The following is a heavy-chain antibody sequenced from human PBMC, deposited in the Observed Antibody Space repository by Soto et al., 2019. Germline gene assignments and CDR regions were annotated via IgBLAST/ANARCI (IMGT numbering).Heavy chain of an antibody. CDR3: TRSAYTVV. J-gene: IGHJ6*03. D-gene: IGHD2-2*01. CDR2: ISSGSSTI. Sequence: GGSLRLSCAASGFTFSSYSMNWVRQAPGKGLEWVSYISSGSSTIYYADSVKGRFTISRDNAKNSLYLQMDSLRAEDTAVYYATRSAYTVVWCTAPTVSGFS. V-gene: IGHV3-48*01. CDR1: GFTFSSYS.